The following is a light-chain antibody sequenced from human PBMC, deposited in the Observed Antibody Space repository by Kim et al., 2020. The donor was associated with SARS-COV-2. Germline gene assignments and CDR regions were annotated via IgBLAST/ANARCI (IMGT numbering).Light chain of an antibody. V-gene: IGKV3-20*01. CDR3: QQYSSSPAT. Sequence: CQVETTSLASSASQSVSSNYVAWSQQTPGQAPRLHIYGGSSRATGIPGRFSGRGSGTDFTLTMTRLEPEDFAVYYCQQYSSSPATFGQGTKVDI. CDR2: GGS. J-gene: IGKJ1*01. CDR1: QSVSSNY.